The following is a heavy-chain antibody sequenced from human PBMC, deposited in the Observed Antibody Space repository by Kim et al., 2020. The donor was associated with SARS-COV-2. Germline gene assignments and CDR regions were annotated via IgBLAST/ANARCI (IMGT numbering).Heavy chain of an antibody. CDR1: GYTFTSYA. Sequence: ASVKVSCKASGYTFTSYAMNWVRQAPGQGLEWMGWINTNTGNPTYAQGFTGRFVFSLDTSVSTAYLQISSLKAEDTAVYYCRLVAAAGDPDLYYYYYGMDVWGQGTTVTVSS. CDR2: INTNTGNP. J-gene: IGHJ6*02. V-gene: IGHV7-4-1*02. D-gene: IGHD6-13*01. CDR3: RLVAAAGDPDLYYYYYGMDV.